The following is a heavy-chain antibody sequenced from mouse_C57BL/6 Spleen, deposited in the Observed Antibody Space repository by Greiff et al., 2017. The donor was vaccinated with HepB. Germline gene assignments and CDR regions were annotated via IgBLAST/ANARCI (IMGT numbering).Heavy chain of an antibody. CDR2: IRNKANGYTT. J-gene: IGHJ1*03. V-gene: IGHV7-3*01. D-gene: IGHD2-1*01. CDR3: ARYDGNYGYFDV. Sequence: VQLKESGGGLVQPGGSLSLSCAASGFTFTDYYMSWVRQPPGKALEWLGFIRNKANGYTTEYSASVKGRFTISRDNSQSILYLQMNALRAEDSATYYCARYDGNYGYFDVWGTGTTVTVSS. CDR1: GFTFTDYY.